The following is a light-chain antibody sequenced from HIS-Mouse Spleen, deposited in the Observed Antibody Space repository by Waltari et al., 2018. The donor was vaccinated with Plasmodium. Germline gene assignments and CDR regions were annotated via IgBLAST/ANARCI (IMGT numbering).Light chain of an antibody. J-gene: IGKJ4*01. Sequence: EIVLTQSPGTLSLSPGERATLSCRASQSVSSSYLAWYQQKPGQAPRLLIYGASSGATGTPERCSGGVSRTEFSLTISRVGREKFAQCYCQKYRRSHLTFCGGTTVEIK. CDR2: GAS. V-gene: IGKV3-20*01. CDR3: QKYRRSHLT. CDR1: QSVSSSY.